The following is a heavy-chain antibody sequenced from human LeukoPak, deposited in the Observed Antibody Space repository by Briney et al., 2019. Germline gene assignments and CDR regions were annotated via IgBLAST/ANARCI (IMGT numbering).Heavy chain of an antibody. D-gene: IGHD3-16*01. Sequence: GGFLRLSCAASGFTFNDYWMSWVRQAPGKGLEWVVNINQDGSEKYYVDSMRGRFTSSRDNAKNSLYLQMNNLRVDDTAVYYCARSSWGSSTNSWGRGTLVTVSS. CDR1: GFTFNDYW. CDR3: ARSSWGSSTNS. CDR2: INQDGSEK. V-gene: IGHV3-7*01. J-gene: IGHJ4*02.